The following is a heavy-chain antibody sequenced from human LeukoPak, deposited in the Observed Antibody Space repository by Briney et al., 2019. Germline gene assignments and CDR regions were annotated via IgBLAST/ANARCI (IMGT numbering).Heavy chain of an antibody. J-gene: IGHJ4*02. CDR2: IHTSGSA. Sequence: SETLSLTCTVSGGSISSYYWSWIRQPAGKGLERIGRIHTSGSANYNPSLKSRVTMSGDTSKNQFSLKLSSVTAADTAVYYCARDRYYYDSSGSALDYWGQGTLVTVSS. CDR3: ARDRYYYDSSGSALDY. CDR1: GGSISSYY. D-gene: IGHD3-22*01. V-gene: IGHV4-4*07.